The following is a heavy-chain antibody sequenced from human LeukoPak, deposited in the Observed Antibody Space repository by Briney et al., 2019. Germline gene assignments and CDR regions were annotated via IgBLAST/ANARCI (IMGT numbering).Heavy chain of an antibody. CDR1: GYTFTGYY. CDR2: INPNSGGT. J-gene: IGHJ3*02. D-gene: IGHD3-10*01. CDR3: ARKPLLWFGELSDAFDI. Sequence: ASVKVSCKASGYTFTGYYMHWVRQAPGQGLEWMGWINPNSGGTNYAQKFQGRVTMTRDTSISTAYMELSRLRPDDTAVYYCARKPLLWFGELSDAFDIWGQGTMVTVSS. V-gene: IGHV1-2*02.